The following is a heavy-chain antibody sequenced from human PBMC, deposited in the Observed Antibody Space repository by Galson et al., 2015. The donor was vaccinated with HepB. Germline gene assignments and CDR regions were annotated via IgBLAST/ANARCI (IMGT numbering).Heavy chain of an antibody. J-gene: IGHJ4*02. V-gene: IGHV5-51*01. CDR1: GYSFTSYW. CDR2: IYPGDSDT. Sequence: QSGAEVKKPGESLKISCKGSGYSFTSYWIGWVRQMPGKGLEWMGIIYPGDSDTRYSPSFQGQVTISADKSISTAYLQWNSLEASDTAIYYCARRYISGWEHFDYWGQGTLVTVSS. D-gene: IGHD6-19*01. CDR3: ARRYISGWEHFDY.